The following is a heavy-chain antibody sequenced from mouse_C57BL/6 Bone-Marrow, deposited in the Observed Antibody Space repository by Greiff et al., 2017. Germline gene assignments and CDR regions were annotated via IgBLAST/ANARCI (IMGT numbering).Heavy chain of an antibody. V-gene: IGHV1-82*01. CDR2: IYPGDGDT. CDR1: GYAFSSSW. CDR3: AIPMVTTNFDY. Sequence: VKLMESGPELVKPGASVKISCKASGYAFSSSWMNWVKQRPGKGLEWIGRIYPGDGDTNYNGKFKGKATLTADKSSSTAYMQLSSLTSEDSAVYFCAIPMVTTNFDYGGQGTTLTVSS. D-gene: IGHD2-2*01. J-gene: IGHJ2*01.